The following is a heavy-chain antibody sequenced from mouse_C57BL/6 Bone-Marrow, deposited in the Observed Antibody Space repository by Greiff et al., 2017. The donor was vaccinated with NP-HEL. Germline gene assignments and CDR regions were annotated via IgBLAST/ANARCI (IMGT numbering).Heavy chain of an antibody. Sequence: QVQLKEPGAELVKPGASVKLSCKASGYTFTSYLMHWVKQRPGRGLEWIGRIDPNSGGTKYNEKLKSKATLTVDKPSSTAYMQLNSLTSEDSAVYYCARYYYGSSSFDYWGQGTTLTVSS. D-gene: IGHD1-1*01. V-gene: IGHV1-72*01. CDR3: ARYYYGSSSFDY. J-gene: IGHJ2*01. CDR2: IDPNSGGT. CDR1: GYTFTSYL.